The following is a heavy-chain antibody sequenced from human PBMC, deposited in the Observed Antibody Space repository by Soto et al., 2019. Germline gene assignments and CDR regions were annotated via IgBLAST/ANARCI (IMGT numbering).Heavy chain of an antibody. Sequence: QVQLVQSGGEVKRPGASVKVSCKTSGYTFSNYGITWVRHAPGQPIEWLGWISLYSDGTNYAQKFQGRVSMTTDTATNTSYMELRSLRSDDTAVYYCASVVPGAEAWFGPWGQGTLVTVAS. CDR1: GYTFSNYG. CDR3: ASVVPGAEAWFGP. V-gene: IGHV1-18*01. J-gene: IGHJ5*02. D-gene: IGHD2-2*01. CDR2: ISLYSDGT.